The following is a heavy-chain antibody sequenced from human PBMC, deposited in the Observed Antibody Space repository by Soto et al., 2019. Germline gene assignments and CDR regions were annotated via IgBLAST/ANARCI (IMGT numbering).Heavy chain of an antibody. V-gene: IGHV1-2*02. CDR3: ARDPRPPSGWLGFWEYGMDV. CDR1: GYTFTGNY. CDR2: VNPDNGGT. D-gene: IGHD3-3*01. Sequence: VASVKVSCKASGYTFTGNYIHWVRQAPGQGLEWMGWVNPDNGGTTSAQKFQGRVTMTRDTSVNTAYMELSRLTSDDTAVYYRARDPRPPSGWLGFWEYGMDVWGQGTTVTVSS. J-gene: IGHJ6*02.